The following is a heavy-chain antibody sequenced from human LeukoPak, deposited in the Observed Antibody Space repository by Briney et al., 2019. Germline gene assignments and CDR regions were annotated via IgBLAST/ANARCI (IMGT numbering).Heavy chain of an antibody. CDR2: ISGNGGRT. V-gene: IGHV3-23*01. D-gene: IGHD3-10*01. CDR3: AKEQTSSGYFDY. J-gene: IGHJ4*02. CDR1: GFTFNNYA. Sequence: PGGSLRLSCAASGFTFNNYAMSWVRQAPGKGLEWVAAISGNGGRTYYRDSVKGRFTISRDNPKNTLFLLMNSLSAEDTALYYCAKEQTSSGYFDYWGQGTLVTVSS.